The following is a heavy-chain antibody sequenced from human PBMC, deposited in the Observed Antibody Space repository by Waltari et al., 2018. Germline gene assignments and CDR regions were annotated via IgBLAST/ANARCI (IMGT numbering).Heavy chain of an antibody. CDR3: ARGAYYDFWSGYPDAFDI. Sequence: VQLQESGPGLVKPSETLSLTCTVSGYSISSGYYWGWIRQPPGKGLEWIGSIYHSGSTYYNPSLKSRVTISVDTSKNQFSLKLSSVTAADTAVYYCARGAYYDFWSGYPDAFDIWGQGTMVTVSS. CDR1: GYSISSGYY. D-gene: IGHD3-3*01. CDR2: IYHSGST. J-gene: IGHJ3*02. V-gene: IGHV4-38-2*02.